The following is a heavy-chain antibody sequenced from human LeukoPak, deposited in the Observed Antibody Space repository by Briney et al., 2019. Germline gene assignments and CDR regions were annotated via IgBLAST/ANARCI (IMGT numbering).Heavy chain of an antibody. CDR3: AKVGGYYGSGSYSYYYYYYGMDV. CDR2: ISGSGGST. J-gene: IGHJ6*04. D-gene: IGHD3-10*01. V-gene: IGHV3-23*01. CDR1: GFTFSSYA. Sequence: GGSLRLSCAASGFTFSSYAMSWVRQAPGKGLEWVSAISGSGGSTYYADSVKGRFTISRDNSKNTLYLQMNSLRAEDTAVYYCAKVGGYYGSGSYSYYYYYYGMDVWGKGTTVTVSS.